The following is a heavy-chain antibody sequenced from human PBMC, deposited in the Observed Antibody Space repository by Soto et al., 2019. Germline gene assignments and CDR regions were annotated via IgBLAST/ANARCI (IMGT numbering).Heavy chain of an antibody. Sequence: QVQLQESGPGLVKPSETLSLTCTVSGGSISASFWSWIRQPPGKGLEWIGYISYSGTTTYNPSLKSRLTMSVDTSKNQFALRLSSVTAADAAVYYCAGLPSYSGYNSRALDIWGQGTMVTVSS. CDR1: GGSISASF. CDR2: ISYSGTT. D-gene: IGHD5-12*01. CDR3: AGLPSYSGYNSRALDI. J-gene: IGHJ3*02. V-gene: IGHV4-59*01.